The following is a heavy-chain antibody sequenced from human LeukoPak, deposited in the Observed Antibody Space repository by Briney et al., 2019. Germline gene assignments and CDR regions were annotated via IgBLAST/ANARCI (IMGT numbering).Heavy chain of an antibody. J-gene: IGHJ4*02. CDR3: ARDAEKYSSSSTDY. V-gene: IGHV1-2*02. Sequence: ASVKVSCKASGYTFTGYYMHWVRLAPGQGLEWMGWINPNSGGTNYAQKFQGRVTMTRDTSISTAYMELSRLRSDDTAVYYCARDAEKYSSSSTDYWGQGTLVTVSS. CDR1: GYTFTGYY. CDR2: INPNSGGT. D-gene: IGHD6-6*01.